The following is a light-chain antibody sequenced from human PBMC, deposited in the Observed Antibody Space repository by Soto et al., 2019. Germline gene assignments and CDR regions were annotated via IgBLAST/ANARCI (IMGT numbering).Light chain of an antibody. CDR2: DAS. CDR1: QNVNDY. V-gene: IGKV1-5*01. J-gene: IGKJ1*01. CDR3: QQYNLYPWT. Sequence: DIQMTQTPSTQSASVGDIVTITCRASQNVNDYLAWYQQKPGNSPKVLIYDASTLERGVPSRFSGSGSGTEFTLTISSLQPDDIATYYCQQYNLYPWTFGQGTKVDIK.